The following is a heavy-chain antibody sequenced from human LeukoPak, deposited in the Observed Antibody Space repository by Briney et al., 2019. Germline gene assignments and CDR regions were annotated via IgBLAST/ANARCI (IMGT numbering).Heavy chain of an antibody. J-gene: IGHJ4*02. D-gene: IGHD6-19*01. CDR3: ARQTTLVGYSSGLGFNY. V-gene: IGHV4-59*01. CDR2: IYGGGST. CDR1: GASISSWY. Sequence: TSETLSLTCTISGASISSWYWSWIRQPPGRGLEWIGDIYGGGSTNYKSSLRSRVTISVDTSKNHFSLKLSSVTAADTAVYYCARQTTLVGYSSGLGFNYWGQGALVTVSS.